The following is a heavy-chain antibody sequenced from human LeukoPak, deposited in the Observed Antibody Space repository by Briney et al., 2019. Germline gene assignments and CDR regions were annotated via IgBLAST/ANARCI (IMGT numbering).Heavy chain of an antibody. J-gene: IGHJ4*02. CDR1: GYTFTGYY. CDR2: INPNSGGT. Sequence: GASAKVSCKASGYTFTGYYMHWVRQAPGQGLEWMGRINPNSGGTNYAQKFQGRVTMTRDTSISTAYMELSRLRSDDTAVYYCTTYCSGGSCYQLSFDYWGQGTLVTVSS. D-gene: IGHD2-15*01. CDR3: TTYCSGGSCYQLSFDY. V-gene: IGHV1-2*06.